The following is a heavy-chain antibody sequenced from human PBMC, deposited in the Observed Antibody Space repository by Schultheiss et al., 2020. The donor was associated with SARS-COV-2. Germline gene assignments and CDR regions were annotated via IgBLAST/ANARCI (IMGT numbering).Heavy chain of an antibody. V-gene: IGHV2-26*01. CDR2: IFSNDEK. CDR3: ARTPTRQDYYMDV. Sequence: ETLSLTCAVSGGSISSSNWWSWIRQPPGKALEWLAHIFSNDEKSYSTSLKTRLTISKDTSKNQVVLTMTNMDPVDTATYYCARTPTRQDYYMDVWGKGTTVTVSS. CDR1: GGSISSSNW. J-gene: IGHJ6*03.